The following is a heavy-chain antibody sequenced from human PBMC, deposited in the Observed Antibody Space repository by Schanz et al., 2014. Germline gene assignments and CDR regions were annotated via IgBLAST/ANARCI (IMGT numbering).Heavy chain of an antibody. J-gene: IGHJ4*02. CDR1: GYTFTSYG. CDR3: ARAFGGYDPAGALDY. V-gene: IGHV1-18*01. CDR2: ISPYNGDT. D-gene: IGHD5-12*01. Sequence: QVQLVQSGAEVKKPGASVKVSCKASGYTFTSYGISWVRQAPGQGLEWMGWISPYNGDTNYALKLQGWVTMTRDTSISTAYMELSRLKSDDTAVYYCARAFGGYDPAGALDYWGQGTLVTVSS.